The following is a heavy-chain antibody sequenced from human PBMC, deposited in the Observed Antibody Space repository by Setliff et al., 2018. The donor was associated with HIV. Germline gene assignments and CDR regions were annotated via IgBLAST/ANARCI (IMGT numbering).Heavy chain of an antibody. J-gene: IGHJ4*02. CDR3: ARDRGYRYGYADS. Sequence: ASVKVSCKASGYTFTSYAINWVRQAPGQGLEWMGWIHTNTGTPTYAQGFTGRFVFSLDTSVSTSYLQISSLRPEDTALYYCARDRGYRYGYADSWGQGTLVTVSS. V-gene: IGHV7-4-1*02. D-gene: IGHD5-18*01. CDR2: IHTNTGTP. CDR1: GYTFTSYA.